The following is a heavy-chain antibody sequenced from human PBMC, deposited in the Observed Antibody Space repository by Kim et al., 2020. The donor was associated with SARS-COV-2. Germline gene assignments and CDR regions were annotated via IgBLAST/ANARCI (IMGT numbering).Heavy chain of an antibody. Sequence: GESLKISCKGSGYSFTSYWISWVRQMPGKGLEWMGRIDPSDSYTNYSPSFQGHVTISADKSISTAYLQWSSLKASDTAMYYCARHCSSTSCPFDYWGQGTLVTVSS. J-gene: IGHJ4*02. CDR2: IDPSDSYT. D-gene: IGHD2-2*01. CDR1: GYSFTSYW. V-gene: IGHV5-10-1*01. CDR3: ARHCSSTSCPFDY.